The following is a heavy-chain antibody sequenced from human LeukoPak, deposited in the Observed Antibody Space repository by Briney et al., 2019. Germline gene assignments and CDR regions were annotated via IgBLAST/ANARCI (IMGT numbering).Heavy chain of an antibody. J-gene: IGHJ5*02. CDR1: GGSISSSSSY. CDR3: ARLKGGPFDP. Sequence: PSETLSLTCTVSGGSISSSSSYWGWIRQPPGKGLEYIGYIYYSGSTNYNPSLKSRVTISVDTSKNQFSLNLSSVTAADTAVYYCARLKGGPFDPWGQGTLVTVSS. V-gene: IGHV4-61*05. D-gene: IGHD3-16*01. CDR2: IYYSGST.